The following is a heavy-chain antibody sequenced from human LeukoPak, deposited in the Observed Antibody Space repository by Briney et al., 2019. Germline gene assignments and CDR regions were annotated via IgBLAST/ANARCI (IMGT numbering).Heavy chain of an antibody. CDR2: IYTSGST. V-gene: IGHV4-4*07. CDR1: GGSISSYY. Sequence: SETLSLTCTVSGGSISSYYWSWIRQPAGKGLEWIGRIYTSGSTNYNPSLKSRVTISVDKSKSQFSLKLSSVTAADTAVYYCAREAYYDSSGYYQRVFDYWGQGTLVTVSS. CDR3: AREAYYDSSGYYQRVFDY. D-gene: IGHD3-22*01. J-gene: IGHJ4*02.